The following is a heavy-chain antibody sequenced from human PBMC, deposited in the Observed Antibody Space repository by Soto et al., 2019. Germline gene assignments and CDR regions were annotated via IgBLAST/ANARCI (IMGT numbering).Heavy chain of an antibody. CDR3: ARDLWSGEGYTVRYFDL. CDR1: GGTFSSYA. D-gene: IGHD5-12*01. V-gene: IGHV1-69*12. CDR2: IIPIFGTA. J-gene: IGHJ2*01. Sequence: QVQLVQSGAEVKKPGSSVKVSCKASGGTFSSYAISWVRQAPGQGLEWMGGIIPIFGTANYAQKFQGRVTITADESTSTAYMELSSLRSEDTAVYYCARDLWSGEGYTVRYFDLWGRGTLVTVSS.